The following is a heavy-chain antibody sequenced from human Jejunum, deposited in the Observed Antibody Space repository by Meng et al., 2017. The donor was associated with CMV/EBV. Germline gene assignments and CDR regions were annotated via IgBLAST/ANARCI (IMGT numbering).Heavy chain of an antibody. CDR2: IFYSGT. J-gene: IGHJ3*02. CDR1: GGSISNYY. D-gene: IGHD3-16*01. V-gene: IGHV4-59*01. Sequence: TCTSAGGSISNYYWSWIRQPPGKGLEWIGYIFYSGTYNPSLKSRVTISVDTAKNQVSLKLSSVSAADTAVYYCARVLFGANVFDIWGQGTMVTVSS. CDR3: ARVLFGANVFDI.